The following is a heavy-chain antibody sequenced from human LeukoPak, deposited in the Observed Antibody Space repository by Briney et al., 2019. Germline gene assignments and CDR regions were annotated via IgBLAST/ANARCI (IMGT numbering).Heavy chain of an antibody. CDR2: ISGSGGST. D-gene: IGHD4-17*01. Sequence: GGSLRLSCAASGFTFSSYAMSWVRQAPGKGLEWVSAISGSGGSTYYADSVKGRFTISRDNAKNSLYLQMNSLRAEDTAVYYCARVRTPGDFYLYYFDYWGQGTLVTVSS. CDR1: GFTFSSYA. CDR3: ARVRTPGDFYLYYFDY. V-gene: IGHV3-23*01. J-gene: IGHJ4*02.